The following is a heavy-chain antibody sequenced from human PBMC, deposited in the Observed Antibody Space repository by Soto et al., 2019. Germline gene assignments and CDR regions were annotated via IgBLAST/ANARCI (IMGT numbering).Heavy chain of an antibody. V-gene: IGHV3-11*01. D-gene: IGHD4-17*01. CDR1: GFTFSDYY. CDR3: AREIRVYGDYGGRLFDY. Sequence: GESLKISCAASGFTFSDYYMSWIRQAPGKGLEWVSYISSSGSTIYYADSVKGRFTISRDNAKNSLYLQMNSLRAVDTAGYYCAREIRVYGDYGGRLFDYWGQGTLVTVSS. J-gene: IGHJ4*02. CDR2: ISSSGSTI.